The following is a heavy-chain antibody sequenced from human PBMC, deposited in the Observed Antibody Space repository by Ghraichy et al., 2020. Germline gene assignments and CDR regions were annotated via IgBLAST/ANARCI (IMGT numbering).Heavy chain of an antibody. D-gene: IGHD3-22*01. J-gene: IGHJ6*02. CDR1: GGSISSYY. V-gene: IGHV4-59*01. CDR3: ARVGQPSYDSSGYWYYYYYGMDV. CDR2: IYYSGST. Sequence: SETLSLTCTVSGGSISSYYWSWIRQPPGKGLEWIGYIYYSGSTNYNPSLKSRVTISVDTSKNQFSLKLSSVTAADTAVYYCARVGQPSYDSSGYWYYYYYGMDVWGQGTTVTVSS.